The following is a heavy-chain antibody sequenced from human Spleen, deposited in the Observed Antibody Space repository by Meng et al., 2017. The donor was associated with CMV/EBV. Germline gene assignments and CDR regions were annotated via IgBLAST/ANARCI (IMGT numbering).Heavy chain of an antibody. CDR3: ARVGYCSSSSCYRRVDYYYGMDV. CDR2: IIPIFGAA. J-gene: IGHJ6*02. Sequence: SVKVSCKASGGTFSSYAISWVRQAPGQGLEWMGGIIPIFGAANYAQKFQGRVTITTDESTSTAYMELSSLRSEDTAVYYCARVGYCSSSSCYRRVDYYYGMDVWGQGTTVTVSS. D-gene: IGHD2-2*03. CDR1: GGTFSSYA. V-gene: IGHV1-69*05.